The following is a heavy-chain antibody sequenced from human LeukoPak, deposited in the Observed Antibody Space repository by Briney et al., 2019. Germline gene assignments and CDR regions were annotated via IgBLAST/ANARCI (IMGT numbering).Heavy chain of an antibody. Sequence: GESLQISCQGSGFLFTSYWIGWVRQLPGKGVEWMVIIYPGDSDTRYSPSFQGQVTISADKSISTAYLQWSSLKASDTAIYNCATAIIAADAFDIWGQGTMVTVSS. V-gene: IGHV5-51*01. D-gene: IGHD6-25*01. CDR3: ATAIIAADAFDI. CDR2: IYPGDSDT. CDR1: GFLFTSYW. J-gene: IGHJ3*02.